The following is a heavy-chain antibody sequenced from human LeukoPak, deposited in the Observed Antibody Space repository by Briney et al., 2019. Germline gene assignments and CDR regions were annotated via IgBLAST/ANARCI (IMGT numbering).Heavy chain of an antibody. CDR3: AKGNSYDSSGLPFDY. D-gene: IGHD3-22*01. Sequence: PGRSLRLSCAASGFTFDDAMHWVRQAPGKGLEWVSGISWDSGSVDSADSVKGRFTTSRDNARNSLYLQMNSLRAEDTALYYCAKGNSYDSSGLPFDYWGQGTLVTVSS. CDR1: GFTFDDA. CDR2: ISWDSGSV. V-gene: IGHV3-9*01. J-gene: IGHJ4*02.